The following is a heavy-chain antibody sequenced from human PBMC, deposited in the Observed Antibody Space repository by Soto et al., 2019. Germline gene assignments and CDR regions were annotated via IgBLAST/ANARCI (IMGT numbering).Heavy chain of an antibody. Sequence: EXLSISCKCSGYXFTGNLVVWVRHMPGKGLECIGIIYPGDSDTRYSPSFQLQVTISADKSTITAYLQWSSLKASDTAMYYCARHSDFVVVVAAIDYWGQGTLGTVS. V-gene: IGHV5-51*01. D-gene: IGHD2-15*01. CDR3: ARHSDFVVVVAAIDY. J-gene: IGHJ4*02. CDR2: IYPGDSDT. CDR1: GYXFTGNL.